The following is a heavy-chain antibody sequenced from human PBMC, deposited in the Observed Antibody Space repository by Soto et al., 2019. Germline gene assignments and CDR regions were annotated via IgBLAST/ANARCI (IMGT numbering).Heavy chain of an antibody. J-gene: IGHJ5*02. V-gene: IGHV1-3*01. CDR3: ARVKASGWLNWFDP. Sequence: QVQLVQSGAEVKKPGASVKVSCKASGYTFTSYAMHWVRQAPGQRLEWMGWINAGNGNTKYSQKFQGRVTMTTDTSTSTAYMELRSLRSDDTAVYYCARVKASGWLNWFDPWGQGTLVTVSS. D-gene: IGHD6-19*01. CDR1: GYTFTSYA. CDR2: INAGNGNT.